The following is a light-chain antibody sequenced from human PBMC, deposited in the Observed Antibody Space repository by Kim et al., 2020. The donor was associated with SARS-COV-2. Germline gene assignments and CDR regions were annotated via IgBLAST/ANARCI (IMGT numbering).Light chain of an antibody. V-gene: IGLV1-44*01. CDR3: AAWDDSLNGLWV. Sequence: QRVTISCSGSSSNIGSNTVHWYQQLPGTAPKVLIYTDDQRPSGVPDRFSGSRSGTSASLAISGLQSEDEADYYCAAWDDSLNGLWVFGGGTQLTVL. J-gene: IGLJ3*02. CDR1: SSNIGSNT. CDR2: TDD.